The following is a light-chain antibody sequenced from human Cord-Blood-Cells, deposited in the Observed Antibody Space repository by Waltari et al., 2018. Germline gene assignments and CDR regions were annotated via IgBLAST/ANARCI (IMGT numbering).Light chain of an antibody. J-gene: IGLJ1*01. CDR1: SSDVGGYNY. CDR3: SSYTSSSTPYYV. CDR2: EVS. V-gene: IGLV2-14*01. Sequence: QSALTQPASVSGSPGQSITISCTGTSSDVGGYNYVSWYHQHPGKAPKLMIYEVSNRPAGVSNRFSGSKSGNTASLTISGLQAEDEADYYCSSYTSSSTPYYVFGTGTKVTVL.